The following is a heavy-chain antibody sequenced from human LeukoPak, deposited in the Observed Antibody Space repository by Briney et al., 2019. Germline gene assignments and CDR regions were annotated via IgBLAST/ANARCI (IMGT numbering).Heavy chain of an antibody. D-gene: IGHD3-22*01. J-gene: IGHJ4*02. CDR3: ARDTDYYYDSSGPHDY. CDR2: ISAAGDTT. V-gene: IGHV3-23*01. CDR1: GFTFSSTS. Sequence: RPGGSLRLSCVASGFTFSSTSMTWARQAPGKGLEWVSAISAAGDTTYYADSVKGRFTISRDNAKNSLYLQMNSLRAEDTAVYYCARDTDYYYDSSGPHDYWGQGTLVTVSS.